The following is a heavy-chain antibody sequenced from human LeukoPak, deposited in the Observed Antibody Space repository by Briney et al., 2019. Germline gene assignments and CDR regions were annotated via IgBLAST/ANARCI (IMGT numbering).Heavy chain of an antibody. Sequence: PGGSLRLSCVASGFTFSNYGMNWVRQAPGKGLEWVSIITSGVGITYYADSVKGRFTISRDNAKNSLYLQMNSLRAEDTAVYYCARDSSGWYSFDYWGQGTLVTVSS. CDR2: ITSGVGIT. CDR1: GFTFSNYG. D-gene: IGHD6-19*01. V-gene: IGHV3-21*01. CDR3: ARDSSGWYSFDY. J-gene: IGHJ4*02.